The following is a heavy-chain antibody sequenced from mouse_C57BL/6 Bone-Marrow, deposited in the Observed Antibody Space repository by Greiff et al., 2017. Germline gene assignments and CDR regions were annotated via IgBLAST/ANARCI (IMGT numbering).Heavy chain of an antibody. CDR3: ARRHYYGSSYDFDY. CDR1: GFTFSSYG. Sequence: EVQVVESGGDLVKPGGSLKLSCAASGFTFSSYGMSWVRQTPDKRLEWVATISSGGSYTYYPDSVKGRFTISRDNAKNTLYLQMSSLKSEDTAMYYCARRHYYGSSYDFDYWGQGTTLTVSS. J-gene: IGHJ2*01. D-gene: IGHD1-1*01. CDR2: ISSGGSYT. V-gene: IGHV5-6*01.